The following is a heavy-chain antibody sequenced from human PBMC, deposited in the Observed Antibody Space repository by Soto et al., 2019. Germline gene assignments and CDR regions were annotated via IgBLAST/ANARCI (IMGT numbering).Heavy chain of an antibody. CDR1: GGTFSSYT. Sequence: QVRLVQSGAEVKKPGSSVKVSCKASGGTFSSYTISWVRQAPGQGLEWMGRIIPILGIANYAQKFQGRVTITADKSTSTAYMELSSLRSEDTAVYYCARRAATDYFDYWGQGTLVTVSS. V-gene: IGHV1-69*02. CDR3: ARRAATDYFDY. CDR2: IIPILGIA. D-gene: IGHD2-15*01. J-gene: IGHJ4*02.